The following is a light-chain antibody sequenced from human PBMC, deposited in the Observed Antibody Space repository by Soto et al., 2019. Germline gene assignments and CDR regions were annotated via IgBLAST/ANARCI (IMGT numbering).Light chain of an antibody. CDR1: QSINNW. J-gene: IGKJ2*01. CDR2: EAS. V-gene: IGKV1-5*03. Sequence: DIQMTQSPSTLSASAGDRVTITWRASQSINNWLAWYQQKPGKAPKLLIYEASSLLSGVPSRFSGSGSGTEFTLTINSLQPDDFAAYYCQQYDSDSSTFGQGTKLDI. CDR3: QQYDSDSST.